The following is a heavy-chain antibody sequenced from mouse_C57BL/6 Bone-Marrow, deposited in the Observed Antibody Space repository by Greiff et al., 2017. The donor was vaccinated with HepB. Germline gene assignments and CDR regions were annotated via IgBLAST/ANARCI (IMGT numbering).Heavy chain of an antibody. J-gene: IGHJ3*01. CDR2: ISYDGSN. V-gene: IGHV3-6*01. D-gene: IGHD2-1*01. CDR1: GYSITSGYY. CDR3: ARGPSDGNYEGFAY. Sequence: EVQLQQSGPGLVKPSQSLSLTCSVTGYSITSGYYWNWIRQFPGNKLEWMGYISYDGSNNYNPSLKNRISITRDTSKNQFFLKLNSVTTEDTATYYCARGPSDGNYEGFAYWGQGTLVTVSA.